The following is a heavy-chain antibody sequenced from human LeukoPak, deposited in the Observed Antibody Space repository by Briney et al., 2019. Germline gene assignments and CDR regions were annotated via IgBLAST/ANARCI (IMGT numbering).Heavy chain of an antibody. CDR1: GFTFSSYT. J-gene: IGHJ6*04. CDR2: ISSSSYI. Sequence: GGSLRLSCAASGFTFSSYTVNWFRQAPGKGLEWVSSISSSSYIYYADSVKGRFTISRDNAKNSLYLQMNSLRAEDTAVYYCARDEYCSSTSCHTISGYYYYGMDVWGKGTTVTVSS. V-gene: IGHV3-21*01. CDR3: ARDEYCSSTSCHTISGYYYYGMDV. D-gene: IGHD2-2*02.